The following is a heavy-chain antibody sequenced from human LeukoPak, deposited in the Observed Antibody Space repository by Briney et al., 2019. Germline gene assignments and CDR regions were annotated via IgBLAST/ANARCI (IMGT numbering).Heavy chain of an antibody. J-gene: IGHJ4*02. CDR2: IYPGDSDT. CDR3: ARGGSKYYYDSSGYYDLFDY. D-gene: IGHD3-22*01. V-gene: IGHV5-51*01. CDR1: GYSFTSYW. Sequence: GESLKISCKGSGYSFTSYWIGWVRQMPGKGLEWMGIIYPGDSDTRYSPSFQGQVTISADKSISTAYLQWSSLKASDTAMYYCARGGSKYYYDSSGYYDLFDYWGQGTLVPVSS.